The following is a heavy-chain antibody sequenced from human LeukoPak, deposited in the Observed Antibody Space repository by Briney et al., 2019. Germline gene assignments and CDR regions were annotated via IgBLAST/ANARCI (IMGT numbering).Heavy chain of an antibody. D-gene: IGHD3-16*02. CDR3: AKGFYVWGSYRYDSPFDY. J-gene: IGHJ4*02. CDR1: GFTFSSYA. Sequence: RPGGSLRLSCAASGFTFSSYAMSWVRQAPGKGLEWVLAISGSGGSTYYADSVKGRFTISGDNSKNTLYLQMNSLRSEDTAVYYCAKGFYVWGSYRYDSPFDYWGQGTLVTVSS. V-gene: IGHV3-23*01. CDR2: ISGSGGST.